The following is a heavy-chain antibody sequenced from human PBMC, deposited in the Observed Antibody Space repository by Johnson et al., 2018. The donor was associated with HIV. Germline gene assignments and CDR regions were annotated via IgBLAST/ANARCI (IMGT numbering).Heavy chain of an antibody. J-gene: IGHJ3*02. Sequence: VQLVESGGGLIQPGGSLRLSCAASGFTVSSNYMSWVRQAPGKGLEWVSGIYSGGSTYYPGSVKGRFTISRENAKNSLYLQMNSLRAGDTAVYYCARRADAFDIWGQGTMVTVSS. CDR3: ARRADAFDI. V-gene: IGHV3-53*01. CDR2: IYSGGST. CDR1: GFTVSSNY.